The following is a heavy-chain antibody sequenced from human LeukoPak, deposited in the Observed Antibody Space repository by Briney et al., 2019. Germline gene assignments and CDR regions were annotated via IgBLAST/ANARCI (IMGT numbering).Heavy chain of an antibody. Sequence: NPSETLSLTCTVSGYSISSGYYWGWIRQPPGKGLEWIGSIHYSARIYYNPSLKSRLTISPDTSKNQFSLKLTSVTAAGTAVYYCTREVRSAWASFDPWGQGTLVIVSS. J-gene: IGHJ5*02. CDR3: TREVRSAWASFDP. V-gene: IGHV4-38-2*02. CDR2: IHYSARI. CDR1: GYSISSGYY. D-gene: IGHD1-26*01.